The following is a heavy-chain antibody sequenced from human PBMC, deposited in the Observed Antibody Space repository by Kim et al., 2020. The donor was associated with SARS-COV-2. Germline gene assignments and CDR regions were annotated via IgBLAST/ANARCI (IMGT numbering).Heavy chain of an antibody. V-gene: IGHV3-23*01. CDR1: GFTFSSYA. CDR3: AKDLWCCWSYDCGGDCYEDFQTDY. J-gene: IGHJ4*02. Sequence: GGSLRLSCAASGFTFSSYAMSWVRQAPGKGLEWVSAISGSGGSTYYADSVKGRFTISRDNSKNTLYLQMNSLRAEDTAVYYCAKDLWCCWSYDCGGDCYEDFQTDYWGQGTLVTVSS. CDR2: ISGSGGST. D-gene: IGHD2-21*02.